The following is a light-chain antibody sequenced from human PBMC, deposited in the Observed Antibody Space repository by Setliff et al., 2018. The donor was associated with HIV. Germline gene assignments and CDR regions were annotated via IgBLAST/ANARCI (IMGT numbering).Light chain of an antibody. CDR1: SSDVGNYNY. CDR3: SSYTGRSTFV. Sequence: QSVLTQPASVSGSPGQSITISCTGISSDVGNYNYVSWYQEHPGKAPKLMNYDVSKRPSGVSNRFSGSKSGNTASLTISGLQAEDEADYHCSSYTGRSTFVFGTGTKVTVL. V-gene: IGLV2-14*01. CDR2: DVS. J-gene: IGLJ1*01.